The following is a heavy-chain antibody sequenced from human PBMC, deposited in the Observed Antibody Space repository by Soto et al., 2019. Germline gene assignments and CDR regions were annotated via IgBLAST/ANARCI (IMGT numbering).Heavy chain of an antibody. Sequence: VHLLESGGALVQPGGSLRLSCVASGFTFRSFHMSWVRQAPGRGLAWVSGISDSGARTDYADSVKGRFTISRDNSKSTLYLQMKALRSEVTAVYFCAKSELDDNWGQGTLVTVSS. D-gene: IGHD1-7*01. CDR1: GFTFRSFH. V-gene: IGHV3-23*01. CDR2: ISDSGART. CDR3: AKSELDDN. J-gene: IGHJ4*02.